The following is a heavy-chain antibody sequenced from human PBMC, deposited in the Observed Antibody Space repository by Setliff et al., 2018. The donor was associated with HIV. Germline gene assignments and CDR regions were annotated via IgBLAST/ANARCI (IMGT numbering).Heavy chain of an antibody. CDR2: IYYTGST. D-gene: IGHD6-19*01. J-gene: IGHJ4*02. CDR3: AIRGSSGWYVGGYFDY. CDR1: GGYISSSGYY. V-gene: IGHV4-39*01. Sequence: SETLSLTCSVSGGYISSSGYYWGWIRQPPGRGLEWIANIYYTGSTYYNPSLQSRVTISVDASKNQFSLKFNSVTAADTAVYYCAIRGSSGWYVGGYFDYWGQGTLVTVSS.